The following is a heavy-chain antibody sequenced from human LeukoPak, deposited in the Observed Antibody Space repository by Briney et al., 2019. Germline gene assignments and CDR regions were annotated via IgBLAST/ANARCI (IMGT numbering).Heavy chain of an antibody. V-gene: IGHV1-18*01. CDR1: GYTFTSYG. CDR3: ARGNYDILTGPRRTDAFDI. D-gene: IGHD3-9*01. CDR2: ISAYNGNT. Sequence: VASVKVSCKASGYTFTSYGISWVRQAPGQGLEWMGWISAYNGNTNYAQNLQGRVTMTTDTSTSTAYMELRSLRSDDTAMYYCARGNYDILTGPRRTDAFDIWGQGTMVTVSS. J-gene: IGHJ3*02.